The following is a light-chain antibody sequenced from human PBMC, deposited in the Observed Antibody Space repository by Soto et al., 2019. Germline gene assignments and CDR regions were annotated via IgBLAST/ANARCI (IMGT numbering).Light chain of an antibody. J-gene: IGLJ1*01. CDR2: GVT. Sequence: QSVLTQPASVSGSPGQSITISCTGTSSDVGGYNYVSWYQQHPGIAPKLLIYGVTNRPSGVSTRFSDSKSGNTASLTISGLQAEDEADYHCSSYTSASTLLYLFGTGTKLTVL. V-gene: IGLV2-14*01. CDR3: SSYTSASTLLYL. CDR1: SSDVGGYNY.